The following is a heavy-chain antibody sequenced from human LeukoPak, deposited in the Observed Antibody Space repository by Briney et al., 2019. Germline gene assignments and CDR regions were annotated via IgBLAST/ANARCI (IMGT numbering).Heavy chain of an antibody. CDR1: GYTFTGYY. V-gene: IGHV1-2*02. CDR3: ARGPPQSWQQQLVPWGYYYYYYMDV. CDR2: INPNSGGT. J-gene: IGHJ6*03. D-gene: IGHD6-13*01. Sequence: GASVKVSCKASGYTFTGYYMHWVRQALGQGLEWMGWINPNSGGTNYAQKFQGRVTMTRDTSISTAYMELSSLRSEDTAVYYCARGPPQSWQQQLVPWGYYYYYYMDVWGKGTTVTVSS.